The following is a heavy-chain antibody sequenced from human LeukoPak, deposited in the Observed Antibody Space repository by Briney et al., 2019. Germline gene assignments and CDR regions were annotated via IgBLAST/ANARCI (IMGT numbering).Heavy chain of an antibody. CDR2: ISSNGGST. CDR1: GFTFSSYA. J-gene: IGHJ4*02. D-gene: IGHD3-22*01. V-gene: IGHV3-64*01. CDR3: ARGYYDSSGHYAY. Sequence: GGSLRLSCAASGFTFSSYAMHWVRQAPGKGLEYVSAISSNGGSTYYANSVKGRFTISRDNSKNTLYLQMGSLRAEDMAVYYCARGYYDSSGHYAYWGQGTLVTVSS.